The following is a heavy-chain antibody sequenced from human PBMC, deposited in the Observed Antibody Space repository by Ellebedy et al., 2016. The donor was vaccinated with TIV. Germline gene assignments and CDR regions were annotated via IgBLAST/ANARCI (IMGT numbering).Heavy chain of an antibody. CDR2: IYSGGST. V-gene: IGHV3-66*01. CDR1: GFTVSNNY. Sequence: GGSLRLSCAASGFTVSNNYMNWVRQAPGKGLEWVSVIYSGGSTSYADSVKGRFIISRDKSKNTVYLQMNSLRVEDSAMYYCARDRSDPDSPFDYWGQGTLVTVSS. CDR3: ARDRSDPDSPFDY. J-gene: IGHJ4*02.